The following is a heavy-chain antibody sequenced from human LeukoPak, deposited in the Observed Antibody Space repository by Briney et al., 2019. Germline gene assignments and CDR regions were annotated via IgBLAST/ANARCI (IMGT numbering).Heavy chain of an antibody. Sequence: PGESLRLSCAASGFTFSDYYMSWIRQAPGKGLEWVSYIISSSSYTNYADSVKGRFTISRDNAKNSLYLQMNSLRAEDTAVYYCARDNVYGSGSYHWGQGTLVTVSS. CDR2: IISSSSYT. CDR3: ARDNVYGSGSYH. V-gene: IGHV3-11*05. D-gene: IGHD3-10*01. J-gene: IGHJ4*02. CDR1: GFTFSDYY.